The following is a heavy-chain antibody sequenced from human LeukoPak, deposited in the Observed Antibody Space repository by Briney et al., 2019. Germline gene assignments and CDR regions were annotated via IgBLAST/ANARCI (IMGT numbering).Heavy chain of an antibody. CDR2: ISQSGST. J-gene: IGHJ4*02. CDR3: ASRTYGDYGTDF. Sequence: PSETLSLTCDVSGGSISSSNWWSCLRQPPGKGLQWIGEISQSGSTRYNPSLRSRVTISVDKSKNQFSLKLYSVTAADTAVYYCASRTYGDYGTDFWGQGTLVTVSS. V-gene: IGHV4-4*02. D-gene: IGHD4-17*01. CDR1: GGSISSSNW.